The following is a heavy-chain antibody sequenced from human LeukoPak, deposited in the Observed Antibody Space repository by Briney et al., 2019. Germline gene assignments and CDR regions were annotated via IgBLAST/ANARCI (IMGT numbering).Heavy chain of an antibody. V-gene: IGHV3-7*01. J-gene: IGHJ5*02. CDR2: MKQDGSDK. CDR3: AKGDKMLTWRRTYNRFDP. Sequence: GGSLRLSCAASGFTFSSYWMSWARQAPGKGREWVANMKQDGSDKYYVDSVKGRFTISRDNSKNTLYLQMNSLRAEDTAVYFCAKGDKMLTWRRTYNRFDPWGQGTLVTVSS. D-gene: IGHD3-16*01. CDR1: GFTFSSYW.